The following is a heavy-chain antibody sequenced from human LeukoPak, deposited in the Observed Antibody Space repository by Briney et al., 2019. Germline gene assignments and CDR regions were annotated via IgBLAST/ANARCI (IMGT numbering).Heavy chain of an antibody. CDR2: ISYDGSNK. V-gene: IGHV3-30-3*01. D-gene: IGHD6-19*01. CDR1: GFTFSSYA. J-gene: IGHJ4*02. CDR3: AVAGFSLFDY. Sequence: GGSLRLSCAASGFTFSSYAMHWVRQAPGKGLEWVAVISYDGSNKYYADSVKGRFTISRDNSKNTLYLQMNSLRAEDTAVYYCAVAGFSLFDYWGQGTLVTVSS.